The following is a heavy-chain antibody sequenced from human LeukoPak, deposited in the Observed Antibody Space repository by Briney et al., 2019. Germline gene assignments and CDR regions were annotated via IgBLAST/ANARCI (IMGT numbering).Heavy chain of an antibody. D-gene: IGHD5-18*01. CDR3: AKDLIGIQLWLSLDH. Sequence: PGGSLRLSCAASGFAFSSYAMSWVRQAPGKGLEWVSAISGSGGSTYYADSVKGRFTISRDNSKNTLYLQMNSLRAEDTAVYFCAKDLIGIQLWLSLDHWGQGTLVTVS. J-gene: IGHJ4*02. V-gene: IGHV3-23*01. CDR2: ISGSGGST. CDR1: GFAFSSYA.